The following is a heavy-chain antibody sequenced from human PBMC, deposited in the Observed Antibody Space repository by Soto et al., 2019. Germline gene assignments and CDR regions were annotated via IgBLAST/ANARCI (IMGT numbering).Heavy chain of an antibody. CDR3: ERVSGGDCHHGMDV. Sequence: QVQLQESGPGLVKPSQTLSLTCTVSGGSISRGGYYWSWIRQHPGKGLEWIGYIDYSGSTYYNPSLKSRVTISVDTSKNHFSLTLSSVSAANTAVYYCERVSGGDCHHGMDVWGQGTTVTVSS. J-gene: IGHJ6*02. D-gene: IGHD2-21*02. V-gene: IGHV4-31*03. CDR2: IDYSGST. CDR1: GGSISRGGYY.